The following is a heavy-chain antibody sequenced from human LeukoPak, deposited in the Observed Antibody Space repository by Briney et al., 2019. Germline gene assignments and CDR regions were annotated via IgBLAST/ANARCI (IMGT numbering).Heavy chain of an antibody. V-gene: IGHV1-8*01. CDR3: ARGLPSVNYVGDAFYI. CDR1: GHTFTSSE. J-gene: IGHJ3*02. Sequence: ASVKVSCNASGHTFTSSEINWVRQATGQGLEWLGRMNTKSGSTAYAEDFQGRVTMSRNTPISTAFLELSSLRSEDTAVYYCARGLPSVNYVGDAFYICGQGTRVIVSS. CDR2: MNTKSGST. D-gene: IGHD1-7*01.